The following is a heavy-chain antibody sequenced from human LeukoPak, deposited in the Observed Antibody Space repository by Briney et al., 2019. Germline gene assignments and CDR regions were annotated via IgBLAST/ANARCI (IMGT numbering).Heavy chain of an antibody. D-gene: IGHD4/OR15-4a*01. CDR3: AGRNGAHFDP. V-gene: IGHV4-4*09. CDR1: GGSISSYY. CDR2: IYTSGST. J-gene: IGHJ5*02. Sequence: SSETLSLTCTVSGGSISSYYWSWIRQPPGKGLEWIGYIYTSGSTNYNPSLKSRVTISVDTSKNQFSLKLSSVTAADTAVYYCAGRNGAHFDPWGQGTLVTVSS.